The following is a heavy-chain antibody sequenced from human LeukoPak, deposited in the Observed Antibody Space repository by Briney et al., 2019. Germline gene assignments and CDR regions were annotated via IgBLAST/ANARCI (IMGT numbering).Heavy chain of an antibody. CDR2: IKTDGSST. J-gene: IGHJ5*02. D-gene: IGHD3-22*01. CDR3: ARLPTYYSDSSGYHP. V-gene: IGHV3-74*01. Sequence: PGGSLRLSCAASGFSFSSYWMHWVRQAPGKGLVCVSRIKTDGSSTSYADSVKGRFTISRDNAKNTLYLQMNSLRAEDTAVYYCARLPTYYSDSSGYHPWGQGTLVTVSS. CDR1: GFSFSSYW.